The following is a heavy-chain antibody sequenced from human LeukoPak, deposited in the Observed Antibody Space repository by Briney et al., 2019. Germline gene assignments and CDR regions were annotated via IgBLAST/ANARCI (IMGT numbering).Heavy chain of an antibody. Sequence: GGSLRLSCAASGFTFSGHSMDWVRQAPGKGLEWVASITTSGSTKYYADSVKGRFTISRDNAKNSLSLQMNSLRAEDTAVYYCARDREPIAAALLDPWGLATVFTVSS. CDR2: ITTSGSTK. CDR3: ARDREPIAAALLDP. CDR1: GFTFSGHS. V-gene: IGHV3-21*01. J-gene: IGHJ5*02. D-gene: IGHD6-13*01.